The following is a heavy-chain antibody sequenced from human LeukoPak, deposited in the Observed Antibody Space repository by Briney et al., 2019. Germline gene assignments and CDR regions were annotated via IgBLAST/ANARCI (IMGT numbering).Heavy chain of an antibody. V-gene: IGHV3-7*01. Sequence: GGSLRLSCAASGFTFSSYWMSWVRQAPGKGLEWVANIKQDGSEKYYVDSVKGRFTISRDNAKNSLYLQMNSLRAEDTAVYYCARGLKGVYVPSYYYYMDVWGKGTTVTVSS. CDR2: IKQDGSEK. CDR1: GFTFSSYW. J-gene: IGHJ6*03. CDR3: ARGLKGVYVPSYYYYMDV. D-gene: IGHD2/OR15-2a*01.